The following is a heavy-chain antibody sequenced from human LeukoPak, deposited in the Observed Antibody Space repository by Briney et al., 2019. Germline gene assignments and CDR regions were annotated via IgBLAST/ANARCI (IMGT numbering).Heavy chain of an antibody. J-gene: IGHJ4*02. CDR3: ARESGAFSPFGF. CDR2: VHLSGTS. D-gene: IGHD1-26*01. CDR1: GGSILTTNW. V-gene: IGHV4-4*02. Sequence: SETLSLTCAVSGGSILTTNWWSWVRQPPGKGLEWIGEVHLSGTSNYNPSLKSRVSMSIDKSKNQLSLKLTSVTAADTAMYYCARESGAFSPFGFWGQGTLVPVSS.